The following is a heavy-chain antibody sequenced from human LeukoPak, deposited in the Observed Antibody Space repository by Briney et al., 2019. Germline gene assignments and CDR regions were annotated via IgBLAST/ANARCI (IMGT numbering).Heavy chain of an antibody. D-gene: IGHD3-3*01. CDR1: GFTFSSYA. Sequence: QAGGSLRLSCAASGFTFSSYAMSWVRQAPGKGLEWVSAISGSGGSTYYADSVKGRFTISRDNSKNTLYLQMNSLRAEDTAVYYCAKGPKYDSWSGYYTLPFDYWGQGTLVTVSS. J-gene: IGHJ4*02. CDR2: ISGSGGST. CDR3: AKGPKYDSWSGYYTLPFDY. V-gene: IGHV3-23*01.